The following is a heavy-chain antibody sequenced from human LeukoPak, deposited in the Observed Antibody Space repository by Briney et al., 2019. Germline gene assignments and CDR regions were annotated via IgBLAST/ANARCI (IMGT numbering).Heavy chain of an antibody. CDR2: ISYDGSKK. Sequence: GGSLRLSCAASGFTFSNYWMHWVRQAPGKGLEWVALISYDGSKKYYADSVKGRFTISRDNSKNTLYLQMNSLRAEDTAVYYCAREYDYGDYFDYWGQGTLVTVSS. CDR3: AREYDYGDYFDY. D-gene: IGHD4-17*01. V-gene: IGHV3-30*03. J-gene: IGHJ4*02. CDR1: GFTFSNYW.